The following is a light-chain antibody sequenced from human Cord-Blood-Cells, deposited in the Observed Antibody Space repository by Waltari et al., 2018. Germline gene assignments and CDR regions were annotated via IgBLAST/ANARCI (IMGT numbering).Light chain of an antibody. CDR2: GAS. CDR1: QSVSSSY. J-gene: IGKJ1*01. V-gene: IGKV3-20*01. CDR3: QQYGSSPVT. Sequence: DIVLTQSPGTLSLSPGERATLSCRASQSVSSSYLAWYQQKPVQAPRLLISGASSRATGIPDRFSGSGSGTDFTLTSSRLEPEDFAVYYCQQYGSSPVTFGQGTKVEIK.